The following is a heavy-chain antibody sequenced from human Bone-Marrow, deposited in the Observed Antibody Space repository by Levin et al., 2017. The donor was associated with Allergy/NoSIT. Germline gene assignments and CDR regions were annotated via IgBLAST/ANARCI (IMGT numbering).Heavy chain of an antibody. CDR2: FSLSGNT. CDR1: TGSIIGYF. Sequence: SKTLSLTCTVSTGSIIGYFWSWIRQSPGKGLEWLGCFSLSGNTNYNPSLKSRLTISVDTSRNRFFLNLNSVTAADTAVYYCARGPPPREQNALPPSPYGMDVWGQGATVTVSS. D-gene: IGHD1/OR15-1a*01. J-gene: IGHJ6*02. V-gene: IGHV4-59*01. CDR3: ARGPPPREQNALPPSPYGMDV.